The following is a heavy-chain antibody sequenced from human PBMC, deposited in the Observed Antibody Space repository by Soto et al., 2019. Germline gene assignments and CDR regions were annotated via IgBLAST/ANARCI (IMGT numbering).Heavy chain of an antibody. Sequence: QVQLVQSGAEVKKPGASVKVSCKASGFTFSNYGITWLRQVPGQGLEWMGWISAYNGNTVHAQEYQGRLTMTTDTSTSTAYMELRSLRPDDTAVYYWARPQKDILTDSYTNYFNPWGQGTLVTVSS. CDR1: GFTFSNYG. D-gene: IGHD3-9*01. CDR2: ISAYNGNT. V-gene: IGHV1-18*01. CDR3: ARPQKDILTDSYTNYFNP. J-gene: IGHJ5*02.